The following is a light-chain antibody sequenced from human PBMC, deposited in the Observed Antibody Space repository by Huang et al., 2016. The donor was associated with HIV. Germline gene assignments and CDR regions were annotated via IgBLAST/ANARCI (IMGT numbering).Light chain of an antibody. J-gene: IGKJ4*01. Sequence: DIALTQSPDFLPVSLGGRATISCRSSQSVLYSSDGKNYLAWYQQKPGHPPRLLIYWASTRESRVPDRFRGSGSGTDFTLTINSLQAEDVAVYFCQQYYRIPLTFGGGTKVEIK. CDR1: QSVLYSSDGKNY. CDR2: WAS. V-gene: IGKV4-1*01. CDR3: QQYYRIPLT.